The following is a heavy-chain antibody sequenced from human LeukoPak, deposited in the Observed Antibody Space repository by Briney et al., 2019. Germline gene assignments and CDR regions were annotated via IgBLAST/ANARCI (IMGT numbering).Heavy chain of an antibody. CDR3: ARGYYDILNGYYPFDY. CDR1: GYTFTSYA. CDR2: INAGNGNT. V-gene: IGHV1-3*01. D-gene: IGHD3-9*01. Sequence: GASVKVSCKASGYTFTSYAMHWVRQAPGPRLEWMGWINAGNGNTKYSQKFQGRVTITRDTSASTAYMELSSLRSEDTAVYYCARGYYDILNGYYPFDYWGQGTLVTVSS. J-gene: IGHJ4*02.